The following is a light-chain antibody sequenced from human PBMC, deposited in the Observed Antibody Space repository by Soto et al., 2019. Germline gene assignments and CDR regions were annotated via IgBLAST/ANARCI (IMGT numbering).Light chain of an antibody. J-gene: IGLJ1*01. Sequence: QSVLTQPRSVSGSPGQSVTISCTGTSSDVGGYSHVAWYQQFPGKTPKLIIYEVTYRPSGVSHRFSASKSGNTASLTISGLQAGDEADYYCISYTGSSTSYVFGTGTKVTVL. CDR1: SSDVGGYSH. CDR3: ISYTGSSTSYV. CDR2: EVT. V-gene: IGLV2-14*01.